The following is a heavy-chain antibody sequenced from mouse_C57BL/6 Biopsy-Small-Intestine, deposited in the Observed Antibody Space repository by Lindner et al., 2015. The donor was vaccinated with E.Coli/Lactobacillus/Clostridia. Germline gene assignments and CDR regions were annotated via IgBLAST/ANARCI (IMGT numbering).Heavy chain of an antibody. Sequence: SVEGLLQGFWWSLSVNILSSWVRQAPGQGLEWMGRFIPLLDMAEYAQKFQGRVTITADKSTGTAYLELRSLKSDDTAVYYCATADESLMWHYFSFWGQGTLVSVSS. D-gene: IGHD1-1*01. CDR3: ATADESLMWHYFSF. CDR2: FIPLLDMA. V-gene: IGHV14-3*01. J-gene: IGHJ1*01. CDR1: WSLSVNI.